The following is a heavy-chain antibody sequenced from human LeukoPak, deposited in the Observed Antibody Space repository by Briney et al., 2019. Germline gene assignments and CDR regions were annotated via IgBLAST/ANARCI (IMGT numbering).Heavy chain of an antibody. D-gene: IGHD2-2*01. CDR1: GFIFSSYA. J-gene: IGHJ6*02. CDR3: AKDTVVVVPAATLSYYYHGMDV. CDR2: ISYDGSNK. V-gene: IGHV3-30*04. Sequence: GGSLRLSCVASGFIFSSYAMHWVRQAPGKGLEWVAVISYDGSNKYYADSVKGRFTISRDNSKNTLYLQMNSLRAEDTAVYYCAKDTVVVVPAATLSYYYHGMDVWGQGTTVTVSS.